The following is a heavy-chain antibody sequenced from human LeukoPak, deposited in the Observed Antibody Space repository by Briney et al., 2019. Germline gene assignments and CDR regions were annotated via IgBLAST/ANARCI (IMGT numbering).Heavy chain of an antibody. CDR2: IKQDGSEK. V-gene: IGHV3-7*01. Sequence: GGSLRLSCAASGFTFSSYWMSWVRQAPGKGLEWVANIKQDGSEKYYVDSVKGRFTISRDNAKNSLYLQMNSLRAEDTAVYYCARDTLYSSGWDPLDYWGQGTLVTVSS. J-gene: IGHJ4*02. CDR1: GFTFSSYW. CDR3: ARDTLYSSGWDPLDY. D-gene: IGHD6-19*01.